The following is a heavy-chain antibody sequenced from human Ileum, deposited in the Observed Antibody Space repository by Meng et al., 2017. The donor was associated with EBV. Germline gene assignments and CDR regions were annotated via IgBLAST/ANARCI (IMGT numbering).Heavy chain of an antibody. CDR2: IYYSGST. V-gene: IGHV4-4*02. CDR1: GGSISSSNW. Sequence: VPLQGSGPGLVKPSGTSSLTFAVSGGSISSSNWWNWVRQPPGKGLEWIGEIYYSGSTIYNPSLKSRVTISVDKSKNLFSLKLSSVTAADTAVYYCARGYGSGRDYFDYWGQGTLVTVSS. J-gene: IGHJ4*02. D-gene: IGHD3-10*01. CDR3: ARGYGSGRDYFDY.